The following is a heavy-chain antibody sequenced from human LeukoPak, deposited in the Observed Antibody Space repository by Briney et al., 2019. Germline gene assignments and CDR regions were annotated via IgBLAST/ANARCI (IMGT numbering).Heavy chain of an antibody. J-gene: IGHJ4*02. D-gene: IGHD6-19*01. V-gene: IGHV1-2*02. CDR3: ARDSGGLAALGY. Sequence: GASVTVSCKASGYTFTGYYMHWVRQAPGQGLEWMGWINPNSGGTNYAQKFQGRVTMTRDTSISTAYMELSRLRSDDTAVYYCARDSGGLAALGYWGQGTLVTVSS. CDR1: GYTFTGYY. CDR2: INPNSGGT.